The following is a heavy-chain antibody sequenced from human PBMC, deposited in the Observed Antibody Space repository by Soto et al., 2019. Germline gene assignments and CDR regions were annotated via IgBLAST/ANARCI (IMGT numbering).Heavy chain of an antibody. CDR3: ARGIAAAGRPRTSYFDY. Sequence: ESVGGVVQPGRSLRLSCAASGFTFSSYGMHWVRQAPGKGLEWVAVIWYDGSNKYYADSVKGRFTISRDNSKNTLYLQMNSLRAEDTAVYYCARGIAAAGRPRTSYFDYWGQGTLVTVSS. D-gene: IGHD6-13*01. CDR1: GFTFSSYG. V-gene: IGHV3-33*01. CDR2: IWYDGSNK. J-gene: IGHJ4*02.